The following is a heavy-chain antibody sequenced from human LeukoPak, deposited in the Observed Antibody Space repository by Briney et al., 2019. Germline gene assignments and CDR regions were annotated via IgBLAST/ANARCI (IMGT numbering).Heavy chain of an antibody. CDR3: VTAHFYAVGY. D-gene: IGHD3-3*02. CDR1: GFTFSSYA. J-gene: IGHJ4*02. V-gene: IGHV3-30*04. CDR2: ISYDGSNK. Sequence: PGGSLRLSCAASGFTFSSYAMHWVRQAPGKGLEWVAVISYDGSNKYYADSVKGRFTISRDNSKNTLYLQMNSLRAEDTAVYYCVTAHFYAVGYWGQGTLVTVSS.